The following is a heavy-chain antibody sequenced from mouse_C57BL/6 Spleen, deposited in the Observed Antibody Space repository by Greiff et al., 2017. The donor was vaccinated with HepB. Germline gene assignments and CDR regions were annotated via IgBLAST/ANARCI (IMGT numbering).Heavy chain of an antibody. CDR1: GYAFTNYL. Sequence: QVQLQQSGAELVRPGTSVKLSCKASGYAFTNYLIEWVKQRPGQGLEWIGVINPGSGGTNYNEKFKGKATLTADKSSSTAYMQLSNLTSEDSAVYFCARGGAVVGAMDYWGKGTSVTVSS. V-gene: IGHV1-54*01. J-gene: IGHJ4*01. CDR2: INPGSGGT. CDR3: ARGGAVVGAMDY. D-gene: IGHD1-1*01.